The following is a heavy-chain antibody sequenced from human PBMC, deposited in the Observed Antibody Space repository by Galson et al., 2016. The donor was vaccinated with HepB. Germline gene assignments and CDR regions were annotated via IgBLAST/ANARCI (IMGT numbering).Heavy chain of an antibody. J-gene: IGHJ4*02. D-gene: IGHD3-9*01. Sequence: SETLSLTCTVSGGSTISTNSYWGWIRQPPGKGLEWIGSIYYSGNTYSNPSLKGRVTISVDTSKSQFSLKLTSVTAADRAQYFCARLRRDFDRGLEEWDYWGQGILVTVSS. CDR1: GGSTISTNSY. CDR2: IYYSGNT. CDR3: ARLRRDFDRGLEEWDY. V-gene: IGHV4-39*01.